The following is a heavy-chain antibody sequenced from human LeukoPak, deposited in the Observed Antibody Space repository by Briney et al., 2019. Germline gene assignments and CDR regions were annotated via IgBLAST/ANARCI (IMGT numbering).Heavy chain of an antibody. V-gene: IGHV3-7*01. CDR3: AKEGAYPIITYDS. Sequence: GGSLRLSCAASGFTFSNYWMNWLRQAPGEGLEWVANINQDGSEKYYVDSVKGRFTISRDNAKNSLYLQMNSLRAEDAGVYYCAKEGAYPIITYDSWGQGTLVTVSS. CDR1: GFTFSNYW. CDR2: INQDGSEK. J-gene: IGHJ5*01. D-gene: IGHD1-14*01.